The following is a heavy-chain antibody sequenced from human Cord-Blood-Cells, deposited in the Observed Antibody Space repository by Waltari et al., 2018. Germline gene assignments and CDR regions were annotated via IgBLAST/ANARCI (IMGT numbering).Heavy chain of an antibody. V-gene: IGHV3-30*02. Sequence: QVQLVESGGGVVQPGGSLRLSCAASGFTFSSYGMHWVRQAPGKGLEWVAFIRYDGSNKYDADSVKGRFTISRDNSKNTLYLQMNSLRAEDTAVYYCAKGTLRFLEFDYWGQGTLVTVSS. CDR2: IRYDGSNK. D-gene: IGHD3-3*01. CDR1: GFTFSSYG. CDR3: AKGTLRFLEFDY. J-gene: IGHJ4*02.